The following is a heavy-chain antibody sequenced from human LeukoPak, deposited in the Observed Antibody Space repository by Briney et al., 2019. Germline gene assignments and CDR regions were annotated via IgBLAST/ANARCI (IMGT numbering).Heavy chain of an antibody. CDR3: AKGRGYSSSSGDFDY. D-gene: IGHD6-6*01. Sequence: PGGSLRLSCAASGLTFTKYWMNWVRQAPGKGLEWVSALSGSGDSTYYADSVKGRFTISRDNSKNTLYLQMNSLRAEDTAVYYCAKGRGYSSSSGDFDYWGQGTLVTVSS. CDR2: LSGSGDST. V-gene: IGHV3-23*01. CDR1: GLTFTKYW. J-gene: IGHJ4*02.